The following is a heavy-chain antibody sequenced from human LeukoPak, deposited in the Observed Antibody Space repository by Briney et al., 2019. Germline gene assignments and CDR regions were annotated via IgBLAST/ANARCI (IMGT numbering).Heavy chain of an antibody. CDR3: ARDDGYYLFDY. Sequence: PGGSLRLSCAASGFTFSSYGMHWVRQAPGKGLEWVSGISGSGGSTYLADSVKGRFTISRDNSKNTLYLQMNSLRAEDTAVYYCARDDGYYLFDYWGQGTLVTVSS. J-gene: IGHJ4*02. D-gene: IGHD3-22*01. CDR1: GFTFSSYG. V-gene: IGHV3-23*01. CDR2: ISGSGGST.